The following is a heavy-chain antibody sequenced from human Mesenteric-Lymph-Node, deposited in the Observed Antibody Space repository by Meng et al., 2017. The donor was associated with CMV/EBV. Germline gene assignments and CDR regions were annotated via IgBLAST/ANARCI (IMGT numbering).Heavy chain of an antibody. CDR2: IYHSGDT. CDR3: ARLDTSLVTDY. V-gene: IGHV4-38-2*01. D-gene: IGHD5-18*01. CDR1: GDSISSGYF. J-gene: IGHJ4*02. Sequence: SETLSLTCSISGDSISSGYFWGWIRQPPGKGLEWIGSIYHSGDTYYSPSLRSRVIISLDTSKNQLSLTLRSMTAADTAVYYCARLDTSLVTDYWGQGTLVTVSS.